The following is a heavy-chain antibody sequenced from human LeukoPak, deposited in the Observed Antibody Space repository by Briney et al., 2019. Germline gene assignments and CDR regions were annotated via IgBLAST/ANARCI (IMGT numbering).Heavy chain of an antibody. V-gene: IGHV1-2*02. CDR2: INPNSGGT. J-gene: IGHJ4*02. D-gene: IGHD5-24*01. CDR1: GYTFTGYY. Sequence: GASVKVSCKASGYTFTGYYMHWVRQAPGQGLEWMGWINPNSGGTNYAQKFQGRVTMTRDTSISTAYMELSRLRSDDTAVYYCARVMATPPYYFDYWSQGTLVTVSS. CDR3: ARVMATPPYYFDY.